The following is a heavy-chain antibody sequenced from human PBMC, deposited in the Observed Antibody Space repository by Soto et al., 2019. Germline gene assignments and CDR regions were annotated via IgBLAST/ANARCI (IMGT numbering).Heavy chain of an antibody. J-gene: IGHJ4*02. V-gene: IGHV4-39*01. CDR3: ARHGSN. CDR1: GVSISSSSCY. CDR2: IYYSGIT. Sequence: LSLTCTVSGVSISSSSCYWGWIRRPPGKGLEWIGTIYYSGITYYNPSLKSRVTISVDTSKNQFSLKLTSVTAADTAVYYCARHGSNWGQGTLVTVYS.